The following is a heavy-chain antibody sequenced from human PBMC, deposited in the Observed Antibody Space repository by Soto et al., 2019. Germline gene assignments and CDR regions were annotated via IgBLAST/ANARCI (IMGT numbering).Heavy chain of an antibody. CDR3: ARSSSGVVRIIIEGSNWLAP. CDR2: ISAYNRNT. J-gene: IGHJ5*02. CDR1: CYTFTIYG. Sequence: APVKVFCKASCYTFTIYGISWVRQPPGQCPEMMGWISAYNRNTNYAQKLQGRVTMTTDTSTSTAYMELRSLRSDDTAIYYCARSSSGVVRIIIEGSNWLAPWGQGSLVTVSS. D-gene: IGHD3-10*01. V-gene: IGHV1-18*01.